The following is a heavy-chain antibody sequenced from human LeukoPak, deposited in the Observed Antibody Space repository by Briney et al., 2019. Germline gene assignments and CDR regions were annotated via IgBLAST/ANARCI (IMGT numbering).Heavy chain of an antibody. Sequence: GASVKVSCKASGYTFTSYYMHWVRQAPGQGLEWMGIINPSGGSTSYAQKFQGRVTMTRDTSTSTVYVELSSLRSEDTAVYYCAREGDCSGGSCQQRFDYWGQGTLVTVSS. CDR3: AREGDCSGGSCQQRFDY. J-gene: IGHJ4*02. V-gene: IGHV1-46*01. D-gene: IGHD2-15*01. CDR2: INPSGGST. CDR1: GYTFTSYY.